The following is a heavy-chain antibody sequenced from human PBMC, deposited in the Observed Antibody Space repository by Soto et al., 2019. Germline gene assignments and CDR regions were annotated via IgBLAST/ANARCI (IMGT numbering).Heavy chain of an antibody. J-gene: IGHJ4*02. Sequence: SETLSLTCTVSGCNISSYYWSWIRQPPGKGLEWIGYIYYSGSTNYNPSLKSRVTISVDTSKNQFSLKLSSVTAADTAVYYCARANSYGYLAYWGQGTLVTVSS. CDR3: ARANSYGYLAY. D-gene: IGHD5-18*01. V-gene: IGHV4-59*01. CDR2: IYYSGST. CDR1: GCNISSYY.